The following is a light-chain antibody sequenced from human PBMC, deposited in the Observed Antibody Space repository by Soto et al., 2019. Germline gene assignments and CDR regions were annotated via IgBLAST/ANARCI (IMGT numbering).Light chain of an antibody. CDR3: QPYYNYPWT. Sequence: AVLLTQSPSSFSASTGDRATITCRASQDIHNDLAWYQQVPGKAPKLLLYAASILQTGVPSRFSGSGSGTDFTLTLDGLQAEDFATYFCQPYYNYPWTFGQGTTV. V-gene: IGKV1-8*01. CDR1: QDIHND. CDR2: AAS. J-gene: IGKJ1*01.